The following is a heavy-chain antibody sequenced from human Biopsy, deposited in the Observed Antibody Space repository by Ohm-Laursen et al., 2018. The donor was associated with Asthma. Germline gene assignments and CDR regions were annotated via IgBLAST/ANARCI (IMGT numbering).Heavy chain of an antibody. CDR2: IYRNGDT. CDR3: ARGWNCGGDCYSLDY. D-gene: IGHD2-21*02. Sequence: SDTLSLTCRVSGDSIDSGDYSWTWIRQSPGVGLEWIGYIYRNGDTYHNPTLKNRVTISIDRSKNQFSLRLRSVTAADTAVYYCARGWNCGGDCYSLDYWGQGTLVTVSS. CDR1: GDSIDSGDYS. J-gene: IGHJ4*02. V-gene: IGHV4-30-2*06.